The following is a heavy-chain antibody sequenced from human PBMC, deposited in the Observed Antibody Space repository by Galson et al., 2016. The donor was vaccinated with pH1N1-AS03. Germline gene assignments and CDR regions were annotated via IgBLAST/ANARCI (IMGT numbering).Heavy chain of an antibody. J-gene: IGHJ6*02. D-gene: IGHD3-16*01. V-gene: IGHV3-13*01. Sequence: SLRLSCAGAGFTFSSHDMYWVRQPPGKGLEWVSASGTAGDTYYAGSVKGLFTISRENAKNSLYLQMNSLRAGDTAVYYCAGGKEGYFYGMDVWGQGTTVTVSS. CDR2: SGTAGDT. CDR3: AGGKEGYFYGMDV. CDR1: GFTFSSHD.